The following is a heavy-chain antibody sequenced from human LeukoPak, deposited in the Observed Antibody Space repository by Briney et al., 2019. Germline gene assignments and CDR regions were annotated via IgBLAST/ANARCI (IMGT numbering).Heavy chain of an antibody. CDR2: IYHSGST. CDR1: GGSISSGGYY. D-gene: IGHD2-2*01. CDR3: ARAGGYQLLLYYFDY. J-gene: IGHJ4*02. Sequence: SETLSLTCTVSGGSISSGGYYWSWIRQPPGKGLEWIGYIYHSGSTYYNPSLKSRVTISVDRSKNQFSLKLSSVTAADTAVYYCARAGGYQLLLYYFDYWGQGTLVTVSS. V-gene: IGHV4-30-2*01.